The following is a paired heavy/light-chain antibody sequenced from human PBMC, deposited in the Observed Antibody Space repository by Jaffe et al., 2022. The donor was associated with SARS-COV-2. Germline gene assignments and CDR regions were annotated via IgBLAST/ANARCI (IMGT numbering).Light chain of an antibody. Sequence: QSALTQPASVSGSPGQSITISCTGTSSDVGGYNYVSWYQQHPGKVPKLMIYDVTNRPSGASNRFSGSKSGNTASLTISGLQAEDEADYYCSSYTSTTNYVTFGGGTKLTVL. J-gene: IGLJ2*01. CDR3: SSYTSTTNYVT. CDR2: DVT. V-gene: IGLV2-14*01. CDR1: SSDVGGYNY.
Heavy chain of an antibody. J-gene: IGHJ3*01. D-gene: IGHD3-3*01. CDR1: GFTFDDYA. CDR2: ISWNSGTM. V-gene: IGHV3-9*01. CDR3: AKDIKRFLPTDAFDF. Sequence: EAQLVESGGGLVQPGRSLRLSCEASGFTFDDYAMHWVRQAPGKGLEWVSGISWNSGTMGYADSVKGRFTISRDNAKNSLYLQMDSLRVEDTAFYYCAKDIKRFLPTDAFDFWGQGTMVTVSS.